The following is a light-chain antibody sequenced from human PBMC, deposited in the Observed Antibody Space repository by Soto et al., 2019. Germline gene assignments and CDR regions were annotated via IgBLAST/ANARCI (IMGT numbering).Light chain of an antibody. J-gene: IGLJ3*02. CDR3: CSYAGSYTWV. Sequence: QSVLTQPRSVSGSPGQSVTISCTGTSSDVGNYNYVSWYQQHPGKAPKVMIYDVNKWPSGVPDRFSGSKSGNTASLTISGLQAEDEADYYYCSYAGSYTWVFGGGTKVTVL. V-gene: IGLV2-11*01. CDR1: SSDVGNYNY. CDR2: DVN.